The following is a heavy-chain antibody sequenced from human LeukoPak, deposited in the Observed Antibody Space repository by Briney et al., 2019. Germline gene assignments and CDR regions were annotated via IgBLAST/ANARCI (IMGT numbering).Heavy chain of an antibody. V-gene: IGHV3-74*01. D-gene: IGHD2-8*02. CDR1: GFTFSSYW. CDR3: ARVWSYYYFDY. CDR2: INNDGSST. J-gene: IGHJ4*02. Sequence: GGSLSFSCAASGFTFSSYWMHWVRQAPGKGLVWVSRINNDGSSTSYADSVKGRFTISRDDAKNTLYLQMNSLRAEDTAVYYCARVWSYYYFDYWGQGTLVTVSS.